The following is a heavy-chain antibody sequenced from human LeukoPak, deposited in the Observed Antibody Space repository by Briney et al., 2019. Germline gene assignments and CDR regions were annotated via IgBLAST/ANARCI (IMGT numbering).Heavy chain of an antibody. Sequence: PGGSLRLSCAASGFTVSSNYMSWVRQAPGKGLEWVSVIYSGGSTYYADSVKGRFTISRDNAKKSLYLQMNSLRAEDTAVYYCARLCIVGTKSAFDIWGQGTMVTVSS. J-gene: IGHJ3*02. CDR3: ARLCIVGTKSAFDI. D-gene: IGHD1-26*01. CDR1: GFTVSSNY. CDR2: IYSGGST. V-gene: IGHV3-53*01.